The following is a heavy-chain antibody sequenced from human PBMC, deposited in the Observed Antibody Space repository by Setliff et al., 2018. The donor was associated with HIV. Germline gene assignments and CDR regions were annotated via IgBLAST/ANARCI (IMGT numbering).Heavy chain of an antibody. V-gene: IGHV4-34*01. CDR2: INHSGDT. CDR3: ARLGAEDFSDYDWVDY. CDR1: GGSFSGYY. D-gene: IGHD5-12*01. Sequence: ASETLSLTCAVYGGSFSGYYWSWIRQPPGKGLEWIGEINHSGDTNYNPSLKSRVTISVDTSKNQFSLNLNSVTAADTAVYYCARLGAEDFSDYDWVDYWGQGTPVTVSS. J-gene: IGHJ4*02.